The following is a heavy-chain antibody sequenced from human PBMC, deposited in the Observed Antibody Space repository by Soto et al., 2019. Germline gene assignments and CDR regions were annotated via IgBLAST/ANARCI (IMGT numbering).Heavy chain of an antibody. V-gene: IGHV4-31*03. CDR2: IYHTGTT. D-gene: IGHD7-27*01. J-gene: IGHJ6*02. Sequence: PSETLSLTCTVSGGSFSSNNFYWSWIRQFPGKGLEWIGYIYHTGTTYYSPSFESRVTISLDTSNDQFSLRLPSVTAADTAIYYGVKDPGPPRNYFYGMAVWGQGITVTVS. CDR3: VKDPGPPRNYFYGMAV. CDR1: GGSFSSNNFY.